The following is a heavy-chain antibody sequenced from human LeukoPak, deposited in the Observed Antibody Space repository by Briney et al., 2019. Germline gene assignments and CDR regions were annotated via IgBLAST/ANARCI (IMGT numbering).Heavy chain of an antibody. CDR2: IYYSA. CDR3: ARASGYYVNH. CDR1: GGSFSGYY. J-gene: IGHJ5*02. Sequence: PSETLSLTCAVYGGSFSGYYWSWIRQPPGKGPEWIGYIYYSANYNPSLKSRVTISVDRSKNQFSLNLTSVTAADTAVYYCARASGYYVNHWGQGTLVTVSS. D-gene: IGHD5-18*01. V-gene: IGHV4-59*01.